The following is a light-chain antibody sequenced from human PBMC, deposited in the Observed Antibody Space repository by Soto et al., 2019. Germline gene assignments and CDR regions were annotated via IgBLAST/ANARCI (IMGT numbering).Light chain of an antibody. Sequence: QSVLTQPASVSGSPGQSITISCTGTSSDVGGYNYVSWYQQHPRKAPKLMIYDVSNRPSGVSNRFSGSKSGNTASLTISGLQAEDEADYYCSSYTSSSTLEVVFGGGTKLTVL. CDR2: DVS. J-gene: IGLJ2*01. V-gene: IGLV2-14*01. CDR3: SSYTSSSTLEVV. CDR1: SSDVGGYNY.